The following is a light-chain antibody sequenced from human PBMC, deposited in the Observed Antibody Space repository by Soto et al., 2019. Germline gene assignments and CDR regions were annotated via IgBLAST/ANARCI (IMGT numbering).Light chain of an antibody. CDR3: CSYAGSYSYV. Sequence: QSALTQPRSVSGSPGQSVTISCTGTSSDVGDYKYVSWYRQHPGKAPKLIIYDVSERPSGVPDRFSGSKSGNTASLTISGLQAEDEADYYCCSYAGSYSYVFGNGTKLTVL. V-gene: IGLV2-11*01. CDR1: SSDVGDYKY. CDR2: DVS. J-gene: IGLJ1*01.